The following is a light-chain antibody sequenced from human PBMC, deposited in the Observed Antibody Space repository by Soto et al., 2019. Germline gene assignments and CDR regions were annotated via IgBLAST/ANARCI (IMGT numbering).Light chain of an antibody. J-gene: IGKJ4*01. CDR3: QQYYSTPFT. Sequence: DIVMTQSPDSLAVSLGERATVNCKSSQSVLYSSNNKNCLAWYQQKPGQPPKLLIYWASTRESGVPDRFSGSGSGTDFTLTIGSLQAADVAVYYCQQYYSTPFTFGGGTKVEIK. CDR2: WAS. CDR1: QSVLYSSNNKNC. V-gene: IGKV4-1*01.